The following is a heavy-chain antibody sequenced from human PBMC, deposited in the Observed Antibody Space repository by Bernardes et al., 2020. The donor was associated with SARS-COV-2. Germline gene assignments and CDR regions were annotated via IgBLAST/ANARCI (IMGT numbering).Heavy chain of an antibody. J-gene: IGHJ5*02. D-gene: IGHD3-9*01. CDR2: ISAYNGNT. CDR3: SRDTLRVDILTGYYEPQQPFDP. V-gene: IGHV1-18*01. CDR1: GYTFTSYG. Sequence: ASVKVSCKASGYTFTSYGISWVRQAPGQGLEWMGWISAYNGNTNYAQKLQGRVTMTTDTSTSTAYMELRSLRSDDTAVYYCSRDTLRVDILTGYYEPQQPFDPWGQGTLVTVSS.